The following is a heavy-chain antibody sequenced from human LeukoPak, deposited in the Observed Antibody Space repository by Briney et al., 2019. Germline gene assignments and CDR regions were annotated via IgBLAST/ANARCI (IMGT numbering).Heavy chain of an antibody. J-gene: IGHJ4*02. CDR1: GGTFSSYA. D-gene: IGHD2-8*01. CDR3: ARGGVPLPYYFDY. CDR2: IIPIFGTA. Sequence: SVKVSCKASGGTFSSYAISWVRQAPGQGFEWMGGIIPIFGTANYAQKFQGRVTITTDESTSTAYMELSSLRSEDTAVYYRARGGVPLPYYFDYWGQGTLVTVSS. V-gene: IGHV1-69*05.